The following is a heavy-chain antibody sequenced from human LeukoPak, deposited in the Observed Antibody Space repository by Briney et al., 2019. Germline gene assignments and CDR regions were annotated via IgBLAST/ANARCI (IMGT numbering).Heavy chain of an antibody. CDR2: IIPIFGTA. D-gene: IGHD6-19*01. V-gene: IGHV1-69*06. CDR3: ATQTAIAVAGTDWFDP. Sequence: SVKVSCKSSGGTFSSYAIIWVRQAPGQGLEWMGGIIPIFGTANYAQKFQGRVTITADKSTSTAYMELSSLRSEDTAVYYCATQTAIAVAGTDWFDPWGQGTLVTVSS. CDR1: GGTFSSYA. J-gene: IGHJ5*02.